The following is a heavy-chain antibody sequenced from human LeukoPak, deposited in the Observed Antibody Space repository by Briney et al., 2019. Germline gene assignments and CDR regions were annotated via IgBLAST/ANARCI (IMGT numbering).Heavy chain of an antibody. CDR2: INPNSGGT. Sequence: ASVKVSCKASGYTFTGYYMHWVRQAPGQGLEWMGWINPNSGGTNYAQKFQGRVTMTRDTSISTAYMELSRLRSDDTAVYYCARGEGEDIVVVPAANRGLLDIWGQGTMVTVSS. D-gene: IGHD2-2*01. CDR1: GYTFTGYY. J-gene: IGHJ3*02. CDR3: ARGEGEDIVVVPAANRGLLDI. V-gene: IGHV1-2*02.